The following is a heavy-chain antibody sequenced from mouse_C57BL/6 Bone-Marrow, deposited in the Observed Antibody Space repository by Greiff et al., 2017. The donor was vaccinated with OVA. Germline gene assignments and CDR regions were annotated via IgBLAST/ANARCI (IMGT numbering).Heavy chain of an antibody. CDR2: ISDGGSYT. J-gene: IGHJ4*01. V-gene: IGHV5-4*01. Sequence: EVNLVESGGGLVKPGGSLKLSCAASGFTFSSYAMSWVRQTPEKRLEWVATISDGGSYTYYPDNVKGRFTISRDNAKNNLYLQMSHLKSEDTAMYYCARDPGPYYYAMDYWGQGTSVTVSS. CDR3: ARDPGPYYYAMDY. CDR1: GFTFSSYA.